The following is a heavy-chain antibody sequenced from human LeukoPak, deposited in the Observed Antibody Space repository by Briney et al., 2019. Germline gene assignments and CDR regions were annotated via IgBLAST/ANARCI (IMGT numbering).Heavy chain of an antibody. CDR1: GFTFSTYW. CDR2: IKQDGSEK. V-gene: IGHV3-7*01. D-gene: IGHD1-26*01. Sequence: GGSLRLSCAVSGFTFSTYWMSWVRQAPGKGLEWVANIKQDGSEKYYVDSVKGRFTISRENAKNSLYLQMNSLRAEDTAVYYCARDGLVGGYLDYWGQGTLVTVSS. CDR3: ARDGLVGGYLDY. J-gene: IGHJ4*02.